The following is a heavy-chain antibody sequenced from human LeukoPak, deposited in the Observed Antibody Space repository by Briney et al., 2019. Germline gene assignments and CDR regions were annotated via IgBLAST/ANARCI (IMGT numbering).Heavy chain of an antibody. Sequence: SETLSLTCTVSGGSISSGGYYWSWIRQHPGKGLEWIGYIYYSGSTYYNPSLKSRVSISVDTSKNQFSLKLSSVTAADTAVYSCARGPQVVVAATHWWFDPWGQGTLVTVSS. CDR2: IYYSGST. J-gene: IGHJ5*02. V-gene: IGHV4-31*03. D-gene: IGHD2-15*01. CDR1: GGSISSGGYY. CDR3: ARGPQVVVAATHWWFDP.